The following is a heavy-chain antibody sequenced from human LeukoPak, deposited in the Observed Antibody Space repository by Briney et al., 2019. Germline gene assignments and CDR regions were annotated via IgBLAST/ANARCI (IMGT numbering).Heavy chain of an antibody. Sequence: GASVKVSCKASGGTFSSYAISWVRQAPGQGLEWMGGIIPIFGIANYAQKFQGRVTITADKSTSTAYMELSSLRSEDTAVYYCARDYGDYRRYGMDVWGQGTTVTVSS. CDR3: ARDYGDYRRYGMDV. CDR2: IIPIFGIA. V-gene: IGHV1-69*10. CDR1: GGTFSSYA. D-gene: IGHD4-17*01. J-gene: IGHJ6*02.